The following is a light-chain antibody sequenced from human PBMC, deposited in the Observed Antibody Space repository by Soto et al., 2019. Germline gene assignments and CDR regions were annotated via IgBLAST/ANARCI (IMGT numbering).Light chain of an antibody. CDR2: GAS. CDR1: QSIGKH. CDR3: QQSYTSPTT. Sequence: DIQMTKSPSFLSASVGDRVTITCRASQSIGKHLNWYQQKPGRAAKFLIYGASTLQSGVHSRFTGSGSGTDFTLTVSSLQAEDFAAYYCQQSYTSPTTFGQGTRLEIK. J-gene: IGKJ5*01. V-gene: IGKV1-39*01.